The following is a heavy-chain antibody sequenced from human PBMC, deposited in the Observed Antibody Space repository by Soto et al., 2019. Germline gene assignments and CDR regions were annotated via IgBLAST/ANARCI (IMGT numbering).Heavy chain of an antibody. J-gene: IGHJ4*02. CDR2: IIPIFGTA. CDR3: ATIVGATTDGTFDY. CDR1: GYTFSSYA. Sequence: ASVKVSCKASGYTFSSYAISWVRQAPGQGLEWMGGIIPIFGTANYAQKFQGRVTITADESTSTAYMELSSLRSEDTAVYYCATIVGATTDGTFDYWGQGTLVTVSS. D-gene: IGHD1-26*01. V-gene: IGHV1-69*13.